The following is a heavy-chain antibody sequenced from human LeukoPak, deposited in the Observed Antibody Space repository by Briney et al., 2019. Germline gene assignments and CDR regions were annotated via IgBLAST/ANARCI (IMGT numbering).Heavy chain of an antibody. V-gene: IGHV1-18*01. CDR2: ISDYNGNT. J-gene: IGHJ6*03. CDR3: ARTFYGSGSYYYYYYYMDV. Sequence: ASVKVSCKASGYTFTSYGISWVRQAPGQGLEWMGWISDYNGNTNYAQKLQGRVTMTTDTSTSTAYMELRSLRSDDTAVYYCARTFYGSGSYYYYYYYMDVWGKGTTVTVSS. CDR1: GYTFTSYG. D-gene: IGHD3-10*01.